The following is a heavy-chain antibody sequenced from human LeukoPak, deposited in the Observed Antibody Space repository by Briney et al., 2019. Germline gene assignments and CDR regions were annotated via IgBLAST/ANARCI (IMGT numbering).Heavy chain of an antibody. CDR3: AHSGEQQLGYYYYYYMDV. Sequence: SGPTLVKPTQTLTLTCTFSGFSLSTSGVGVGWIRQPPGKALEWLALVYWDDDKRYSPSLKSRLTITKDTSKNQVVLTMTNTDPVDTATYHCAHSGEQQLGYYYYYYMDVWGKGTTVTVSS. CDR1: GFSLSTSGVG. V-gene: IGHV2-5*02. D-gene: IGHD6-13*01. J-gene: IGHJ6*03. CDR2: VYWDDDK.